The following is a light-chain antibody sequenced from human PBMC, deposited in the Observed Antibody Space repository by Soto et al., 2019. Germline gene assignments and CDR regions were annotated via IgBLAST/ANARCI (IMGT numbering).Light chain of an antibody. CDR1: SSDVGAYNY. CDR2: DVS. Sequence: QSVLTQPASVSGSPGQSIPISCTGTSSDVGAYNYVSWFQQYPGKAPKLMIYDVSNRPSGVSNRFSGSKSGNTASLTISGLQAEDEADYYCCSYTSSSTDVFGTGTKLTVL. J-gene: IGLJ1*01. CDR3: CSYTSSSTDV. V-gene: IGLV2-14*01.